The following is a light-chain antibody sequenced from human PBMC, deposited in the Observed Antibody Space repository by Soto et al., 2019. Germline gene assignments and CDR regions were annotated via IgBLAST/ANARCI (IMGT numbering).Light chain of an antibody. J-gene: IGKJ2*01. CDR2: GAA. V-gene: IGKV3-20*01. CDR3: QQYGSSPPYT. Sequence: IVLTQSPGTLSLSPGERATLSCRASQSVSSSYLDWYQQKPGQAPRLLIYGAASRATDIPDRFSGSGSGTDFTLTISRLEPDDFAVYYCQQYGSSPPYTFGQGTKLEI. CDR1: QSVSSSY.